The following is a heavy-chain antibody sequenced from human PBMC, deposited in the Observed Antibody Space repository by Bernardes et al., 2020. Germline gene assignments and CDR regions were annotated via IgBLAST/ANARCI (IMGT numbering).Heavy chain of an antibody. V-gene: IGHV4-59*01. D-gene: IGHD3-10*01. CDR2: IYYSGST. CDR3: ARDRGSGYFDY. J-gene: IGHJ4*02. Sequence: SETLSLTCTVSGGSISSYYWSWIRQPPGKGLEWIGYIYYSGSTNYNPSLKSRVTISVDTSKNQFSLKLSSVTAADTAVYYCARDRGSGYFDYWGQGTLVTVSS. CDR1: GGSISSYY.